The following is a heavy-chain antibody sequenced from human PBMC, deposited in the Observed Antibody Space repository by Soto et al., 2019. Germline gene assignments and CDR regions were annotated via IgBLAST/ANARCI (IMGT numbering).Heavy chain of an antibody. CDR3: ARQIYDSDTGPNFQYYFDS. J-gene: IGHJ4*02. CDR1: GYSFSGYW. CDR2: IDPSDSQT. D-gene: IGHD3-22*01. Sequence: PGESLKISCKGSGYSFSGYWITWVRQKPGKGLEWMGRIDPSDSQTYYSPSFRGHVTISATKSITTVFLQWSSLRASDTAMYYCARQIYDSDTGPNFQYYFDSWGQGTPVTVSS. V-gene: IGHV5-10-1*01.